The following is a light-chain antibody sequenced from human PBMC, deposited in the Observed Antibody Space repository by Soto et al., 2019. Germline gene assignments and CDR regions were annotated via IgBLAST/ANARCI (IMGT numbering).Light chain of an antibody. V-gene: IGKV3-15*01. J-gene: IGKJ1*01. CDR3: QQYGSSPWT. Sequence: EIVMTQSPATLSVSPGERAALSCRASQSVSSKLAWYRQRPGQAPRLVIYDTSTRATGVPARFSGSGSGTEFTLTISRLEPKDFAVYYCQQYGSSPWTFGQGTKVDIK. CDR2: DTS. CDR1: QSVSSK.